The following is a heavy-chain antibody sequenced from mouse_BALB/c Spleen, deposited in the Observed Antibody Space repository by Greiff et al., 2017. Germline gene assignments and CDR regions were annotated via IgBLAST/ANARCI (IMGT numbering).Heavy chain of an antibody. J-gene: IGHJ4*01. D-gene: IGHD2-4*01. CDR3: ARSDDYERAPMDY. V-gene: IGHV14-3*02. Sequence: EVQGVESGAELVKPGASVKLSCTASGFNIKDTYMHWVKQRPEQGLEWIGRIDPANGNTKYDPKFQGKATITADTSSNTAYLQLSSLTSEDTAVYYCARSDDYERAPMDYWGQGTSVTVSS. CDR1: GFNIKDTY. CDR2: IDPANGNT.